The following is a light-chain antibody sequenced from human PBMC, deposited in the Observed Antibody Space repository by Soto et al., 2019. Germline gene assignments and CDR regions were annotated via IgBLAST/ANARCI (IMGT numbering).Light chain of an antibody. J-gene: IGKJ4*01. CDR2: AAS. V-gene: IGKV1-17*01. Sequence: DIQMTQSPSSLSAYVGDRVTITCRASQGISNSVAWYQEKPGKVPKLLIYAASSLQSGVPSRFSGSGSGTEFTLTISSLQPEDFATYDCLRHNSYPLTVGGFTKVDIK. CDR3: LRHNSYPLT. CDR1: QGISNS.